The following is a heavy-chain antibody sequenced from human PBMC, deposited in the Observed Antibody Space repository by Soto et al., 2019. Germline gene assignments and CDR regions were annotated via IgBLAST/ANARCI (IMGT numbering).Heavy chain of an antibody. Sequence: PGGSLRLSCAASGFTFSSYGMHWVRQVPGKGLEWVAVIWYDGSNKYYADSVKGRFTISRDNSKNTLYLQMNSLRAEDTAVYYCARALYCSGGSCYWESQAFDIWGQGTMVTVSS. J-gene: IGHJ3*02. CDR2: IWYDGSNK. V-gene: IGHV3-33*01. D-gene: IGHD2-15*01. CDR3: ARALYCSGGSCYWESQAFDI. CDR1: GFTFSSYG.